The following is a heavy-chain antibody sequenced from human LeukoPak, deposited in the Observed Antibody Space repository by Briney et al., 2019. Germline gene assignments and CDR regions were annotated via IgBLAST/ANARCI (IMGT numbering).Heavy chain of an antibody. CDR1: GFTFSSYA. V-gene: IGHV3-23*01. J-gene: IGHJ4*02. CDR3: ANNYDYVWGSYRPFDY. Sequence: GGSLRLSCAASGFTFSSYAMSWVRQAPGKGLEWVSAISGSGGSTYYADSVKGRFTISRDNSKNTLYLQMNSLRAEDTAVYYCANNYDYVWGSYRPFDYWGQGTLVTVSS. D-gene: IGHD3-16*02. CDR2: ISGSGGST.